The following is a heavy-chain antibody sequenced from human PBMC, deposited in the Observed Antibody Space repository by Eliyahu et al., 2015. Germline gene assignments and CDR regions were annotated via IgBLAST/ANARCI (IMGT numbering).Heavy chain of an antibody. CDR1: GGSXSGYY. Sequence: QVQLQQWGAGLLKPSETLSLTCAVYGGSXSGYYWXXIRQPPGKGLEWIGEINHSGSTNYNPSLKSRVTISVDTSKNQFSLKLSSVTAADTAVYYCARSRAAGCSSTSCAILDYWGQGTLVTVSS. CDR3: ARSRAAGCSSTSCAILDY. D-gene: IGHD2-2*01. V-gene: IGHV4-34*01. CDR2: INHSGST. J-gene: IGHJ4*02.